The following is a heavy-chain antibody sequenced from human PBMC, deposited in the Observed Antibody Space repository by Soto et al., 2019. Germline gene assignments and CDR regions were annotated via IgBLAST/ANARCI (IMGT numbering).Heavy chain of an antibody. CDR3: ASEGGTGTTRGLGLFDP. Sequence: EVQLVESGGGLVQPGGSLRLSCAASRFTVSSNYMSWVRQAPGKGLEWVSVIYSGGSTYYADSVKGRFTISRDNSKNTLYLQMNSLRAEDTAVYYCASEGGTGTTRGLGLFDPWGQGTLVTVSS. CDR2: IYSGGST. J-gene: IGHJ5*02. V-gene: IGHV3-66*01. CDR1: RFTVSSNY. D-gene: IGHD1-1*01.